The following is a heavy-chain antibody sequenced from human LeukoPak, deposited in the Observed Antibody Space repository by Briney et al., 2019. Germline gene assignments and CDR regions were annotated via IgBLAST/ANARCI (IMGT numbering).Heavy chain of an antibody. CDR3: ERTTVVCSSGRYPGWPADW. D-gene: IGHD6-19*01. CDR1: GFTFNTYA. CDR2: IYGSGGCT. V-gene: IGHV3-23*01. J-gene: IGHJ4*02. Sequence: PGGSLRLSCEASGFTFNTYAIYWVRQAPGKGLEWVSGIYGSGGCTYYADSVKGRFTISRDNSKNTVYLQMNSLRADDKAVYYCERTTVVCSSGRYPGWPADWWGQGTLVTVFS.